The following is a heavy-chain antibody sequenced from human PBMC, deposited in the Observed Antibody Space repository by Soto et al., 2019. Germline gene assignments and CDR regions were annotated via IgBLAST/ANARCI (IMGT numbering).Heavy chain of an antibody. Sequence: GGSLRLSCAASGFTFSSYVMHWVRQAPGKGLGWVAVISYDGSNKYYADSVKGRFTISRDNSKNTLYLQMNSLRAEDTAVYYCAVIAAAGNFDYWGQGTLVTVSS. D-gene: IGHD6-13*01. J-gene: IGHJ4*02. CDR1: GFTFSSYV. CDR3: AVIAAAGNFDY. CDR2: ISYDGSNK. V-gene: IGHV3-30-3*01.